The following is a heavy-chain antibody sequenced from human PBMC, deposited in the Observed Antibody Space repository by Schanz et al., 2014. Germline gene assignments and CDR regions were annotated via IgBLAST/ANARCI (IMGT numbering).Heavy chain of an antibody. D-gene: IGHD6-13*01. CDR1: GYTFISYG. Sequence: QVQLVQSGAEVKKPGASVKVSCKASGYTFISYGISWVRQAPGQGLEWMGWISPYNGNTNYAQKFQGRVTITADKSTFTAYMDVSSLRSEDTAVYYCASSGAGYSSSWDFDYWGQGTLVTVSS. CDR3: ASSGAGYSSSWDFDY. CDR2: ISPYNGNT. V-gene: IGHV1-18*01. J-gene: IGHJ4*02.